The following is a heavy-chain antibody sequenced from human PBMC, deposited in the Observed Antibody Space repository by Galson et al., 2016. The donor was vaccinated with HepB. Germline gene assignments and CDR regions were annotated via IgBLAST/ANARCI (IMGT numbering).Heavy chain of an antibody. J-gene: IGHJ5*02. CDR3: SRDRNFAADT. V-gene: IGHV3-74*01. D-gene: IGHD6-13*01. CDR1: KFIFRGLW. CDR2: INGDGSTT. Sequence: SLRLSCAASKFIFRGLWMQWVRQAPGEGLKWVARINGDGSTTVYADSVKGRFIISRDNVNSILFLQMTSLRAEDTAVYFCSRDRNFAADTWGQGTLVTVSS.